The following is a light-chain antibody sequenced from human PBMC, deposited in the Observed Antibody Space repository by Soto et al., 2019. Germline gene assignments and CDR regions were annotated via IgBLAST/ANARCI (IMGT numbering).Light chain of an antibody. J-gene: IGKJ1*01. CDR2: KAS. CDR1: QSISNW. CDR3: QQYDSYPWT. Sequence: DIQMTQSPSTLSASVGDRVTITCRASQSISNWLAWYQQKPGKVPKLLIYKASSLESGVPSRFSGSGSGTEFTLTISSLQPDYFATYFCQQYDSYPWTFGQGTKVEIK. V-gene: IGKV1-5*03.